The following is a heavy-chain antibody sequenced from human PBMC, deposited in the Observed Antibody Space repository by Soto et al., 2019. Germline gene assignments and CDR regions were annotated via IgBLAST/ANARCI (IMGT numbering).Heavy chain of an antibody. CDR2: ISCCGGST. V-gene: IGHV3-23*01. J-gene: IGHJ4*02. CDR3: AKADGEQWLLPHLDK. Sequence: EVHLLESGGGVVQPGGSLRLSCVASGFNFKKFAMSWVRQAPGEGLEWVSGISCCGGSTSYADSVKGRFSIARDDYTNTLSLQMNNLRVEDTAQYYCAKADGEQWLLPHLDKWGQGTLVTVS. CDR1: GFNFKKFA. D-gene: IGHD6-19*01.